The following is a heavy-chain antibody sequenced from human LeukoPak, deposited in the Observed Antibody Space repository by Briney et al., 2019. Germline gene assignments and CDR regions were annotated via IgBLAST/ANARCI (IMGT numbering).Heavy chain of an antibody. J-gene: IGHJ4*02. CDR1: GGSISSYY. CDR3: ARGDSSSWYLYYFDY. CDR2: IYYSGST. V-gene: IGHV4-30-4*01. Sequence: KASETLSLTCTVSGGSISSYYWSWIRQPPGKGLEWIGYIYYSGSTYYNPSLKSRVTISVDTSKNQFSLKLSSVTAADTAVYYCARGDSSSWYLYYFDYWGQGTLVTVSS. D-gene: IGHD6-13*01.